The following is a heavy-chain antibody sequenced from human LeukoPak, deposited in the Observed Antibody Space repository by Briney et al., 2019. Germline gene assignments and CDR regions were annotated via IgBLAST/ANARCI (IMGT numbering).Heavy chain of an antibody. CDR2: ISHSGST. Sequence: SEPLSRTCTVYGGSFSSSYWSGIRQTPGKTLKWIGYISHSGSTSYSPPLKCRVTISIDTSKNQFSLKLSSVTAADTAVYYCARGARPNASGARSILDYWGQGTLVSVSS. CDR1: GGSFSSSY. J-gene: IGHJ4*02. CDR3: ARGARPNASGARSILDY. V-gene: IGHV4-59*01. D-gene: IGHD6-13*01.